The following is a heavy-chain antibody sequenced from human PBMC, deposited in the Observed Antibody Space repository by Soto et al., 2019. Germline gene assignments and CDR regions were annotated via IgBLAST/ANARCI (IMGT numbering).Heavy chain of an antibody. CDR3: ARDHLTYGPPSWLDP. Sequence: EVQLVESWGGRVKPGGSLRLSCSASGFPFSRYSMNWVRQAQGQGLEGVSSMSSSASYIYYADSVKGRFTISRDNAKNALYLQMNSLRAEDTAVYYCARDHLTYGPPSWLDPCGQGTLVTV. CDR1: GFPFSRYS. CDR2: MSSSASYI. J-gene: IGHJ5*02. D-gene: IGHD1-20*01. V-gene: IGHV3-21*01.